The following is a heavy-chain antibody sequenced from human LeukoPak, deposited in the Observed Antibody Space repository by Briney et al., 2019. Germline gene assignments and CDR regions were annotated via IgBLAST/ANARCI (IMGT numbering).Heavy chain of an antibody. D-gene: IGHD3-9*01. J-gene: IGHJ4*02. CDR3: ARDRYYDIYN. V-gene: IGHV1-69*04. CDR2: IIPILGIA. Sequence: SVKVSCKAAGYTFVSYGISWVRQAPGQGLEWMGRIIPILGIANYAQKFQGRVTITADKSTSTAYMELSSLRSEDTAVYYCARDRYYDIYNWGQGTLVTVSS. CDR1: GYTFVSYG.